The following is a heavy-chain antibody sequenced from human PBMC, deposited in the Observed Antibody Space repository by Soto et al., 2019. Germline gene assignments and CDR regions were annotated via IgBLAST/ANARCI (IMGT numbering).Heavy chain of an antibody. CDR2: IIPILGIA. V-gene: IGHV1-69*02. D-gene: IGHD2-2*01. Sequence: QVQLVQSGAEVKKPGSSVKVSCKASGGTFSSYTISWVRQAPGQGLEWMGRIIPILGIANYAQKFQGRVTITADNSTSTAYMELSSLRSEDTAVYYCPSWERIPAAMSWYFDLWGRGTLVTVSS. CDR3: PSWERIPAAMSWYFDL. J-gene: IGHJ2*01. CDR1: GGTFSSYT.